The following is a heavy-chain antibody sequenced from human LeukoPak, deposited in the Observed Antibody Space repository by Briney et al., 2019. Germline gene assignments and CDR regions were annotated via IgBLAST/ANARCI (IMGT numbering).Heavy chain of an antibody. CDR2: MNSDGSST. CDR1: GFGFSRYW. V-gene: IGHV3-74*01. Sequence: GGSLRLSCVASGFGFSRYWMHWVRQAPGKGLVWVSRMNSDGSSTSYAESVKGRFTISRDKAKNTLYLQMNSLRAEDTAVYYCARRGAVAGYGYWGQGTLVTVSS. CDR3: ARRGAVAGYGY. D-gene: IGHD6-13*01. J-gene: IGHJ4*02.